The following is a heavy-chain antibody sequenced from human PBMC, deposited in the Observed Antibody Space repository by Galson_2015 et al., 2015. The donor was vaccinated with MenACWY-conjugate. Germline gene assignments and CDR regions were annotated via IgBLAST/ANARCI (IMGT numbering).Heavy chain of an antibody. J-gene: IGHJ6*02. V-gene: IGHV1-2*04. Sequence: SVKVSCKASGYTFGSYSIHWVRQAPGQRLEWMGWINVGNGNTNYAQKFQGWVTMTRDTSISTAYMELSRLRSDDTAVYYCARDPSSGSYYQGYYYYGMDVWGQGTTVTVSS. D-gene: IGHD1-26*01. CDR2: INVGNGNT. CDR3: ARDPSSGSYYQGYYYYGMDV. CDR1: GYTFGSYS.